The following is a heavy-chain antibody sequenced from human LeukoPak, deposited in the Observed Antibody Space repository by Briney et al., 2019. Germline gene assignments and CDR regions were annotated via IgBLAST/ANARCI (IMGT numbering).Heavy chain of an antibody. J-gene: IGHJ3*02. D-gene: IGHD3-22*01. Sequence: SGTLSLTCTVSGASISSSYWSWVRRPPGKRLEWIGFIYYSGSTNSNPSLKSRVTISADTSKNQFSLKLSSVTAADTALYYCVRGNYDNRGYSNAFDIWGQGAMVTVSS. CDR3: VRGNYDNRGYSNAFDI. CDR2: IYYSGST. V-gene: IGHV4-59*01. CDR1: GASISSSY.